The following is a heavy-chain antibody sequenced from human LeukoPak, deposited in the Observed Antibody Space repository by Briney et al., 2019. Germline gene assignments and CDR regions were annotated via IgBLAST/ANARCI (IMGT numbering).Heavy chain of an antibody. V-gene: IGHV3-23*01. J-gene: IGHJ4*02. D-gene: IGHD5-18*01. CDR1: GFTFSSYA. CDR3: AKGTSRVQLWSSYFDY. Sequence: GGSLRLSCAASGFTFSSYAMSWVRQAPGKGLEWVSAISGSGGSTYYADSVKGRFSISRDNSKNTLSLQMNSLRAEDTAVYYCAKGTSRVQLWSSYFDYWGQGTLVTVSS. CDR2: ISGSGGST.